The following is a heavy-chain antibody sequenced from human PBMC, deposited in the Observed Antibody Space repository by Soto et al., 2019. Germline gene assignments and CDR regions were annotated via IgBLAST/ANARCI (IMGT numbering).Heavy chain of an antibody. CDR3: ARLLRDGSVDY. Sequence: QVQLQESGPGLVKPSETLSLTCTDSGGSISSYYWSWIRQPPGKGLEWIGYIYYSGSTNYNPSLKSRVTISVDTSKNQFSLQRSSVTAADTAVYYCARLLRDGSVDYWGQGTLVTVSS. CDR2: IYYSGST. D-gene: IGHD3-10*01. J-gene: IGHJ4*02. CDR1: GGSISSYY. V-gene: IGHV4-59*08.